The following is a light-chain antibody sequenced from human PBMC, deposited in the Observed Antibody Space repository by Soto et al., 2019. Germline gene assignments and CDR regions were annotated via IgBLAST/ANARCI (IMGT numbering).Light chain of an antibody. J-gene: IGKJ2*01. Sequence: DIQMTQSPSALSASLGDRVTITCRASQDISTYLNWYQQKPGKAPNLLIYTVPNLETGVPSRFSGRGSGTVSTLTISALQPEDIVHYYCQQYNSRPYPFGRGTRLEIE. CDR2: TVP. V-gene: IGKV1-33*01. CDR3: QQYNSRPYP. CDR1: QDISTY.